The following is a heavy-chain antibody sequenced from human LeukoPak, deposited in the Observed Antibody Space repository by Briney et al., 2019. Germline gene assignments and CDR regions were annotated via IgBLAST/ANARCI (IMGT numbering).Heavy chain of an antibody. D-gene: IGHD6-13*01. CDR3: ARDRRYSSSWYFWN. V-gene: IGHV3-53*01. CDR2: IYTGGDT. Sequence: GGSLSLSCGVSGFIVSRNYMSWVRQAPGKGLEWVSIIYTGGDTYYADSVKGRFTISRDNSNNTLYLQMNSLRAEDTGMYYCARDRRYSSSWYFWNWGQGTLVTVSS. J-gene: IGHJ4*02. CDR1: GFIVSRNY.